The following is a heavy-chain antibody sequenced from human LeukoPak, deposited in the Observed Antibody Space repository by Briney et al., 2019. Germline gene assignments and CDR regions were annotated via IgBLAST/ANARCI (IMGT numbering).Heavy chain of an antibody. CDR1: GFTFSSYW. CDR3: ARDDQHYYDSSAYYSS. CDR2: IKQDGSEK. D-gene: IGHD3-22*01. V-gene: IGHV3-7*01. J-gene: IGHJ4*02. Sequence: GGSLRLSCVASGFTFSSYWMSWVRQAPGKGLEWVANIKQDGSEKYYVDSVKGRFTISRDNAKNSLYLQMNSLRAEDTAVYYCARDDQHYYDSSAYYSSWGQGTLVTVSS.